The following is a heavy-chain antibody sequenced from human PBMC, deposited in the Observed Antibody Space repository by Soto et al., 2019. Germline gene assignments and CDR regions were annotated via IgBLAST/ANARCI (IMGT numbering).Heavy chain of an antibody. CDR2: ISYGGSNK. CDR1: GFTFSNYG. Sequence: SLRLSCAASGFTFSNYGIHWVRQAPGKGLEWVALISYGGSNKYYADSVKGRFAISRDNSKNTLYLQMDSLRAEDTAVYYCARDHYYGSVLRHRNGPADYWGQGTLVTVSS. J-gene: IGHJ4*02. V-gene: IGHV3-33*01. CDR3: ARDHYYGSVLRHRNGPADY. D-gene: IGHD3-10*01.